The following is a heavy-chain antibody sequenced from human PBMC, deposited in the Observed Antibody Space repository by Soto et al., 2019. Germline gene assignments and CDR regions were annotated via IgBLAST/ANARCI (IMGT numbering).Heavy chain of an antibody. CDR2: IYYSGST. CDR3: ARVLVLYDIDDFDI. D-gene: IGHD3-22*01. CDR1: GGSISSYY. J-gene: IGHJ3*02. Sequence: SETLSLTCTVSGGSISSYYWSWIRQPPGKGLEWIGYIYYSGSTNYNPSLKSRVTISVDTSKNQFSLKLSSVTAADTAVYYCARVLVLYDIDDFDIWGQGTMVTVSS. V-gene: IGHV4-59*01.